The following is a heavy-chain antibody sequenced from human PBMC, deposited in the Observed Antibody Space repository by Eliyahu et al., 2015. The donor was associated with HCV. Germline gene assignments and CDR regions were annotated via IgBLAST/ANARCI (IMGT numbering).Heavy chain of an antibody. V-gene: IGHV3-9*01. J-gene: IGHJ4*02. CDR2: IXWNSGSI. CDR3: AKGSGYDYEGPFDY. Sequence: EVQLVESGGGLVQPGRSLRLSCAAXGFXFDDYAMXWVRQAPGKGLEWVSGIXWNSGSIGYADSVKGRFTISRDNAKNSLYLQMNSLRAEDTALYYCAKGSGYDYEGPFDYWGQGTLVTVSS. D-gene: IGHD5-12*01. CDR1: GFXFDDYA.